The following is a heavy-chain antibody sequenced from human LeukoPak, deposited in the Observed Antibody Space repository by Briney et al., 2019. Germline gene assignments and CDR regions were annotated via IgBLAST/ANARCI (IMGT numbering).Heavy chain of an antibody. J-gene: IGHJ6*03. D-gene: IGHD5-12*01. CDR1: GFTLYDYG. V-gene: IGHV3-20*04. CDR2: INWNGGNT. CDR3: ARAYSGYENYYYYYYMDV. Sequence: GGSLRLSWAASGFTLYDYGMSWVHQAPGKGLEWVSGINWNGGNTGYAASVKGPLTISRDNAKNSLYLQMNSLRAEDTALYSCARAYSGYENYYYYYYMDVWGKGTTVTVSS.